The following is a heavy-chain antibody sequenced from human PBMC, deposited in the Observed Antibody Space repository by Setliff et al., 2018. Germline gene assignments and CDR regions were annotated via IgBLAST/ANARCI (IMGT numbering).Heavy chain of an antibody. Sequence: PSETLSLTCTVSGDSIDTDIWWSWVRQSPGKGLEWIGEIYLGGSPTYNPSLKSRVTISIYKSKNQLSLDLTSVTAADTALYYCTVYNTGSSKDHYWGQGTPVTVSS. V-gene: IGHV4-4*02. CDR1: GDSIDTDIW. CDR2: IYLGGSP. J-gene: IGHJ4*02. CDR3: TVYNTGSSKDHY. D-gene: IGHD2-8*02.